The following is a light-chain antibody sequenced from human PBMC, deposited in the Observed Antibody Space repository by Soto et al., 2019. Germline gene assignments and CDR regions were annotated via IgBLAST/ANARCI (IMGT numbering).Light chain of an antibody. CDR3: QQYATSPGT. V-gene: IGKV3-15*01. CDR1: HSVSSN. J-gene: IGKJ1*01. CDR2: DTS. Sequence: EIVMTQSPATLSVSPGERATLSCRASHSVSSNLAWYQQKPGQAPRLLIYDTSTRATGIPARFSGRGSGTDFALTISSLQSEDIAVYYCQQYATSPGTFGQGTKVAIK.